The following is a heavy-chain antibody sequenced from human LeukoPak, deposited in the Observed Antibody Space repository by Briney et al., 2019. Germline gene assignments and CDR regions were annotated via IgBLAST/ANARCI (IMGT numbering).Heavy chain of an antibody. Sequence: PSETLSLTCSVSGGSISSFYWSWIRQPPGEGLEWIGYISYSGSTNYNPSLKSPVTISVDTSKNQFSLKLSSVTAADTAVYYCARAPFYGTNSRGAFDIWGQGTMVTVSS. J-gene: IGHJ3*02. CDR3: ARAPFYGTNSRGAFDI. CDR2: ISYSGST. D-gene: IGHD4-23*01. V-gene: IGHV4-59*01. CDR1: GGSISSFY.